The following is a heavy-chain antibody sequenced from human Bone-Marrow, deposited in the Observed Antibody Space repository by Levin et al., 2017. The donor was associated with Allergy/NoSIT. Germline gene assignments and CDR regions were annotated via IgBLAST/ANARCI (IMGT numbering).Heavy chain of an antibody. Sequence: SQTLSLPCTVSGGSISSYYWSWIRQPPGKGLEWIGYIYYSGSTNYNPSLKSRVTISVDTSKNQFSLKLSSVTAADTAVYYCARDYGGNPPYYYYGMDGWGQGTTVTVSS. J-gene: IGHJ6*02. CDR1: GGSISSYY. CDR2: IYYSGST. D-gene: IGHD4-23*01. CDR3: ARDYGGNPPYYYYGMDG. V-gene: IGHV4-59*01.